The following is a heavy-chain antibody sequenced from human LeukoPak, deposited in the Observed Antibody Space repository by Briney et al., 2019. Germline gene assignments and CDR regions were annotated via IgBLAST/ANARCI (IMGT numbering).Heavy chain of an antibody. D-gene: IGHD6-13*01. J-gene: IGHJ5*02. CDR1: GYTFTSYA. CDR2: INTNTGNP. CDR3: ARDPYTSSSWYRGRANNWFDP. Sequence: ASVTVSCKASGYTFTSYAMNWVRQAPGQGLEWMGWINTNTGNPTYAQGFTGRFVFSLDTSVSTAYLQISSLKADDTAVYYCARDPYTSSSWYRGRANNWFDPWGQGTLVTVSS. V-gene: IGHV7-4-1*02.